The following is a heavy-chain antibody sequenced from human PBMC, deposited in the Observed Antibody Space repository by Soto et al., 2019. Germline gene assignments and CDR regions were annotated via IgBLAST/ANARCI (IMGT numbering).Heavy chain of an antibody. CDR1: GFAFSSYS. V-gene: IGHV3-48*02. Sequence: GGSLRLSCAASGFAFSSYSLNWVRQAPGKGLEWVSYISISSSLIWYADSVKGRFTISGDEAKNSLYLQMNSLTDEDTAVYYCARDQDYAFNVCGQGTMVTVSS. CDR3: ARDQDYAFNV. CDR2: ISISSSLI. J-gene: IGHJ3*01.